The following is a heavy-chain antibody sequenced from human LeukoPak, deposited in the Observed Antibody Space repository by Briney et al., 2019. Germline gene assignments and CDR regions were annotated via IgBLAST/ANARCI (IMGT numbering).Heavy chain of an antibody. V-gene: IGHV6-1*01. CDR3: ARRLTQYDCFDP. D-gene: IGHD2-2*01. J-gene: IGHJ5*02. Sequence: SQTLSLTCAISGDSVSSNSATWNWIRQSPSRGLEWLGRAYYRSTWYNDYAVSVRGRITVNPDTSKNQFSLHLNSVTPEDTAVYYCARRLTQYDCFDPWGQGILVTVSS. CDR1: GDSVSSNSAT. CDR2: AYYRSTWYN.